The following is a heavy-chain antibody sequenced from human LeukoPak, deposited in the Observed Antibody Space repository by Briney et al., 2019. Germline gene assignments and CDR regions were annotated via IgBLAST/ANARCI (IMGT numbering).Heavy chain of an antibody. J-gene: IGHJ4*02. D-gene: IGHD6-13*01. CDR2: TYYSGST. CDR3: ARLQQLVEEFDY. Sequence: PSETLSLTCTVSGGSISSSSYYWGWIRQPPGKGLEWIGSTYYSGSTYYNPSLKSRVTISVDTSKNQFSLKLSSVTAADTAVYYCARLQQLVEEFDYWGQGTLVTVSS. V-gene: IGHV4-39*01. CDR1: GGSISSSSYY.